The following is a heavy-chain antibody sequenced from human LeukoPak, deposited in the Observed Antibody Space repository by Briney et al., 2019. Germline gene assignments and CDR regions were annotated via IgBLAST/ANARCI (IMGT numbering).Heavy chain of an antibody. V-gene: IGHV1-18*01. CDR3: SRDSPPHGSGSYPFGY. D-gene: IGHD3-10*01. CDR2: ISAYNGNT. J-gene: IGHJ4*02. CDR1: GYTFTSYG. Sequence: ASVKVSCKASGYTFTSYGISWVRQAPRQGLEWMGWISAYNGNTNYAQNLQGRVTMTTDTSTSTAYMELRSLRSDDTAVYYCSRDSPPHGSGSYPFGYWGQGTLVTVSS.